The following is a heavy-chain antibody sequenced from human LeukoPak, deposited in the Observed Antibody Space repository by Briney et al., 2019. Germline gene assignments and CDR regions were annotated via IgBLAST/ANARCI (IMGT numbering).Heavy chain of an antibody. J-gene: IGHJ4*02. CDR2: ITVYNDDT. CDR1: GYTFSDYG. CDR3: TRDYSGDY. D-gene: IGHD3-10*01. V-gene: IGHV1-18*01. Sequence: ASVKVSCKASGYTFSDYGINWVRQAPGQGLGWMGWITVYNDDTNYGQKFQGRVTMTTDTSTSTAYMELRRLRSDDTAVYYCTRDYSGDYWGQGTLVTVSS.